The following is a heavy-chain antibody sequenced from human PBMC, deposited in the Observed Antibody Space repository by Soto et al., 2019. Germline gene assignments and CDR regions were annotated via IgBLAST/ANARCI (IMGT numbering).Heavy chain of an antibody. J-gene: IGHJ6*02. CDR3: TTDPGSSWHPYYYYGMDV. V-gene: IGHV3-15*07. CDR2: IKSKTDGGTT. CDR1: GFTFSNAW. Sequence: GGSLRLSCAASGFTFSNAWMNWVRQAPGKGLEWVGRIKSKTDGGTTDYAAPVKGRFTISRDDSKTTLYLQMNSLKTEDTAVYYCTTDPGSSWHPYYYYGMDVWGQGTTVTVSS. D-gene: IGHD6-13*01.